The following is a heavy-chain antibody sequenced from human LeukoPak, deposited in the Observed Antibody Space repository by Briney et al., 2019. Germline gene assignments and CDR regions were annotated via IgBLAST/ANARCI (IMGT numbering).Heavy chain of an antibody. J-gene: IGHJ4*02. CDR3: ARDFGY. CDR2: ISVDGSAT. Sequence: GGSLRLSCAASGFTFQNYAMNWLRQTPDRGLLWVAAISVDGSATNYADSVKGRFTVSRDNSKNTLYLQMNNLRPDDTAVSYCARDFGYWGQGTLVTVSS. V-gene: IGHV3-30*04. CDR1: GFTFQNYA.